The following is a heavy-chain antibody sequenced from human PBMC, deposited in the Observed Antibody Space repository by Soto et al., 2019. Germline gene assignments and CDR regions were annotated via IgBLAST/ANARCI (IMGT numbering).Heavy chain of an antibody. J-gene: IGHJ1*01. CDR3: VKDESINWYSGHFRH. CDR2: INWNSGSI. Sequence: GGSLRLSCAASGFTFDDYAMHWVRQVPGKGLEWISGINWNSGSIGYGDSVKGRFAISRDNAKNSLHLQMNSLSAEDTAFYYCVKDESINWYSGHFRHWGQGTLVTVSS. D-gene: IGHD6-13*01. CDR1: GFTFDDYA. V-gene: IGHV3-9*01.